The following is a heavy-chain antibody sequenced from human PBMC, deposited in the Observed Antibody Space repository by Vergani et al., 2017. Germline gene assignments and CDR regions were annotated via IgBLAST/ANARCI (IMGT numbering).Heavy chain of an antibody. V-gene: IGHV3-23*01. Sequence: EVQLLESGGGLVQPGGSLRLSCAASGFTFSSYAMSWVRQAPGKGLEWVSAISGSGGSTYYADSVKGRFTISRDNSKNTLYLQMNSLRAEDTALYYCAKDTNYYDGSGPLFNWGQGTLVTVSS. CDR1: GFTFSSYA. J-gene: IGHJ4*02. CDR3: AKDTNYYDGSGPLFN. D-gene: IGHD3-22*01. CDR2: ISGSGGST.